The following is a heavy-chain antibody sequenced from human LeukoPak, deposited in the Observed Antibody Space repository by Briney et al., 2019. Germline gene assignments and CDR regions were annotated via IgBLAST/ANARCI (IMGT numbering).Heavy chain of an antibody. CDR3: ARDHRYAFDN. Sequence: GGSLRLSCAASGFTFSDYSMNWVRQAPGKGLEWISYVGISSGNTKYADSVKGRFTISGDSAKNSVFLQMNYLRGEDTAVYYCARDHRYAFDNWGQGTLVTVSS. CDR1: GFTFSDYS. V-gene: IGHV3-48*04. CDR2: VGISSGNT. J-gene: IGHJ4*02. D-gene: IGHD5-12*01.